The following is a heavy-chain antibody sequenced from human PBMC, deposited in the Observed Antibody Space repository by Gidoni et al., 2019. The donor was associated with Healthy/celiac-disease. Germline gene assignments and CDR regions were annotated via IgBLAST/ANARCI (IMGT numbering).Heavy chain of an antibody. J-gene: IGHJ4*02. D-gene: IGHD3-22*01. V-gene: IGHV1-46*03. CDR3: ARAHYYDSSGTLDY. Sequence: QVPLVQSGAVVKSPGASVKVSCKASGYTFTSYDMHSVRQAPGQGLEWMGISNPSGGSKSYAQKFQGRVTMTRDTSTSTVYMGLSSLRSEDTAVYYCARAHYYDSSGTLDYWGQGTLVTVSS. CDR1: GYTFTSYD. CDR2: SNPSGGSK.